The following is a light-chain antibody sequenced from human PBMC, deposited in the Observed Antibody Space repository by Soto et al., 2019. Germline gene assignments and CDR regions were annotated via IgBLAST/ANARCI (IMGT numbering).Light chain of an antibody. CDR1: RSVNIH. Sequence: EIIMTQSPGTLSLSPGARDTLSRRASRSVNIHLAWYQQKPGQAPRLIIYDASTRATGIPARFSSSGSATEFTLTISSLQSEDFAIYYCQHYNNWPPWTFGQGTKVDI. CDR2: DAS. V-gene: IGKV3-15*01. CDR3: QHYNNWPPWT. J-gene: IGKJ1*01.